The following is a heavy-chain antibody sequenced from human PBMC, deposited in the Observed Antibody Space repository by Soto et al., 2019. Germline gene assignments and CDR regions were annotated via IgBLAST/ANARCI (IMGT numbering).Heavy chain of an antibody. J-gene: IGHJ6*02. CDR2: SNHRGST. CDR3: HGWQNYYGSGNYYNNGEHYYDMDV. CDR1: GGSFSGYY. V-gene: IGHV4-34*01. Sequence: QVQLQQWGAGLLKPSETLSLTCAVYGGSFSGYYWGWIRQPPGKGLEWIGGSNHRGSTNYNPSLKRRVTLSVYRYKTQYSLQLSTVTAEDTAVDYCHGWQNYYGSGNYYNNGEHYYDMDVWGQETTVTVSS. D-gene: IGHD3-10*01.